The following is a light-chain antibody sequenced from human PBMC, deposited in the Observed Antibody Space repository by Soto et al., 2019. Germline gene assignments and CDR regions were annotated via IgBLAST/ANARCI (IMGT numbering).Light chain of an antibody. CDR1: QSVSNNY. CDR2: GAS. CDR3: QQYVSSPQT. V-gene: IGKV3-20*01. Sequence: EIVLTQSPGTLSLSPGQRATLSCRASQSVSNNYLAWYQQKPGQAPRLLIYGASNRATGIPDRFSGSGSGTDFTLTISRLEPEDFAMYFCQQYVSSPQTFGQGTKVDIK. J-gene: IGKJ1*01.